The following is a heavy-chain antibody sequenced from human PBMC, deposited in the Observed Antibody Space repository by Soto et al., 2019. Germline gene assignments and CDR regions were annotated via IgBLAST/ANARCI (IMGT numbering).Heavy chain of an antibody. J-gene: IGHJ4*02. CDR1: GYTFTSYG. Sequence: ASVKVSCKASGYTFTSYGISWVRQAPGQGLEWMGWISAYNGNTNYAQKLQGRVTMTTDTSTSTAYMELRSLRSDDTAVYYCARNIFGVVMTDFDYWGQGTLVTVSS. CDR2: ISAYNGNT. V-gene: IGHV1-18*01. CDR3: ARNIFGVVMTDFDY. D-gene: IGHD3-3*02.